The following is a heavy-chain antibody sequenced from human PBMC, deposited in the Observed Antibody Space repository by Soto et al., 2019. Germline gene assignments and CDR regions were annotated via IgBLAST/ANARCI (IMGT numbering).Heavy chain of an antibody. CDR1: GGSFSGYY. J-gene: IGHJ4*02. Sequence: QVQLQQWGAGLLKPSETLSLTCAVYGGSFSGYYWSWIRQPPGKGLEWIGEINHSGSTNYNPSLKSRVTISVDTSKNQFSLKLSSVTAADTAVYYCARVPAYSGSYRTPFDYWGQGTLVTVSS. D-gene: IGHD1-26*01. CDR3: ARVPAYSGSYRTPFDY. V-gene: IGHV4-34*01. CDR2: INHSGST.